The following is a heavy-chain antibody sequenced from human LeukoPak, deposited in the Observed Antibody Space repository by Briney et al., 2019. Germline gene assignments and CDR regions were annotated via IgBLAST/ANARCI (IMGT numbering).Heavy chain of an antibody. J-gene: IGHJ3*02. V-gene: IGHV3-48*01. Sequence: GGSLRLSCAASGFTFSSSVMNWVRRAPGERLEWISYIRDSSTTYYADSVKGRFTISRDNAKNSLYLEMNSLRAEDTAVYYCVRGREYAFDIWGQGRLVTVSS. D-gene: IGHD2/OR15-2a*01. CDR1: GFTFSSSV. CDR2: IRDSSTT. CDR3: VRGREYAFDI.